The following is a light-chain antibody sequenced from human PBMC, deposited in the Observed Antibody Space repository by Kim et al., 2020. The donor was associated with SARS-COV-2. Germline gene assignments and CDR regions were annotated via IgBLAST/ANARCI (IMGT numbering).Light chain of an antibody. CDR2: DAS. J-gene: IGKJ2*01. CDR3: QQRSNWPPET. Sequence: SPGDNATRSCRASQSVSSYLAWYQRSPGQAPRLLIDDASNRATGIPARSSGSGSGTDFTLIISSLEPEDFAVYYCQQRSNWPPETFGQGTKLEI. CDR1: QSVSSY. V-gene: IGKV3-11*01.